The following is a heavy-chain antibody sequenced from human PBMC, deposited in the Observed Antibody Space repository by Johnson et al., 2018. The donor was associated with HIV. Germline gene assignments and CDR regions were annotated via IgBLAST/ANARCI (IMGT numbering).Heavy chain of an antibody. Sequence: VQLVESGGGLVQPGGSLRLSCAASGFSVSASYMSWLRQAPGKALEWVSVIYRGGATYYAASVQGRFTISRDNSKNTLFLQMNSLRAEDTAVYYCARVLVAADYAFDIWGQGTMVTVSS. J-gene: IGHJ3*02. CDR2: IYRGGAT. CDR1: GFSVSASY. D-gene: IGHD1-26*01. V-gene: IGHV3-66*01. CDR3: ARVLVAADYAFDI.